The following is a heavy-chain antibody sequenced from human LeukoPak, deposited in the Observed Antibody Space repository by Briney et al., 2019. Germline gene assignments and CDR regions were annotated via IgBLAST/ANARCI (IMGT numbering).Heavy chain of an antibody. CDR1: GGSISSYY. Sequence: PSETLSLTCTVSGGSISSYYWSWIRQPPGKGLEWIGYIYYSGSTNYNPSLKSRVTISVDTSKNQFSLKPSSVTAADTAVYYCARSRYPLRYFDWLLGNFGFDYWGQGTLVTVSS. CDR3: ARSRYPLRYFDWLLGNFGFDY. CDR2: IYYSGST. V-gene: IGHV4-59*01. J-gene: IGHJ4*02. D-gene: IGHD3-9*01.